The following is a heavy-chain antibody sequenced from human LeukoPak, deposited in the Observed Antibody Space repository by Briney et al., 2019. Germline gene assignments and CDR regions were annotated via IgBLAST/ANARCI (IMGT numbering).Heavy chain of an antibody. D-gene: IGHD5-18*01. CDR3: AREIRGYSYGGFDY. J-gene: IGHJ4*02. CDR1: GYTFTGYY. V-gene: IGHV1-2*02. CDR2: INPNSGGT. Sequence: ASVKVSCKASGYTFTGYYMHWVRQAPGQGLEWMGWINPNSGGTNYAQKFQGRVTMTRDTSISTAYMELRSLRSDDTAVYYCAREIRGYSYGGFDYWGQGTLVTVSS.